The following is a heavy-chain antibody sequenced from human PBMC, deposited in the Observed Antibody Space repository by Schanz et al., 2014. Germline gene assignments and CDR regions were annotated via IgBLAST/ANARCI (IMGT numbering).Heavy chain of an antibody. J-gene: IGHJ6*02. Sequence: QVQLVQSGSELKKPGASVKVSCKASGYTFTGYYMHWVRQAPGQGLEWMGWINPNSGGTNYAQMFQGRVTMTTDTSISTAYMELSRLTSDDTAVFFCARENTAVAGMPRVMDVWGQGTTVTVTS. D-gene: IGHD6-19*01. CDR3: ARENTAVAGMPRVMDV. V-gene: IGHV1-2*02. CDR2: INPNSGGT. CDR1: GYTFTGYY.